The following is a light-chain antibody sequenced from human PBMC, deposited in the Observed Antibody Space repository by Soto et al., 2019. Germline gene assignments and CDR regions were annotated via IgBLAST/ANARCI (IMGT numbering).Light chain of an antibody. Sequence: EIVMTQSPATLSVSPGERATLSCRASQSVSINLAWYQQKPGQTPRLLIYGASTRATGIPTRFSGSGSGTEFTLTISSLQSEDFAVYYCQQYDKWLTFGGGTKGEIK. CDR2: GAS. J-gene: IGKJ4*01. V-gene: IGKV3-15*01. CDR3: QQYDKWLT. CDR1: QSVSIN.